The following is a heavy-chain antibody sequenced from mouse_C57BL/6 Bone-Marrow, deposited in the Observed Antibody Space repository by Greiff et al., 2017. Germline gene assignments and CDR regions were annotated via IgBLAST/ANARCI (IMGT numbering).Heavy chain of an antibody. D-gene: IGHD2-1*01. CDR3: ARAPRYGNYSAWFAY. Sequence: QVQLQQPGAELVKPGASVKLSCKASGYTFTSYWMHWVKQRPGQGLEWIGMIHPNSGSTNYNEKFKSKATLTVDKSSSTAYMQLSSLTSEDSAVYDCARAPRYGNYSAWFAYWGQGTLVTVSA. J-gene: IGHJ3*01. CDR2: IHPNSGST. V-gene: IGHV1-64*01. CDR1: GYTFTSYW.